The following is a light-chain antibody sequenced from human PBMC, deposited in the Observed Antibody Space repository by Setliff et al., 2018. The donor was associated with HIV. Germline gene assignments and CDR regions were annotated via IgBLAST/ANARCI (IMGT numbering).Light chain of an antibody. CDR2: AAS. Sequence: DIQMTQSPISLSASVGDRVTITCRASQSISRFLNWYQQKPGKAPNLLIYAASNLQSGVPSRFSGSGSGTDFTLTISRLQPEDFATYYCQQSDNIPITFGQGTRLEIK. CDR1: QSISRF. V-gene: IGKV1-39*01. CDR3: QQSDNIPIT. J-gene: IGKJ5*01.